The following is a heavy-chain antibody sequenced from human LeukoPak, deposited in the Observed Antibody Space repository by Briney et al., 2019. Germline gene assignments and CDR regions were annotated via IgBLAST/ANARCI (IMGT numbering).Heavy chain of an antibody. J-gene: IGHJ6*03. CDR1: GGSFSGYY. CDR3: AGIRGYSYGLGRYYYYMDV. D-gene: IGHD5-18*01. Sequence: KPSETLSLTCAVYGGSFSGYYWSWIRQPPGKGLEWIGEINHSGSTNYNPSLKSRVTISVDTSKNQFSLKLSSVTAADTAVYYCAGIRGYSYGLGRYYYYMDVWGKGTTVTISS. V-gene: IGHV4-34*01. CDR2: INHSGST.